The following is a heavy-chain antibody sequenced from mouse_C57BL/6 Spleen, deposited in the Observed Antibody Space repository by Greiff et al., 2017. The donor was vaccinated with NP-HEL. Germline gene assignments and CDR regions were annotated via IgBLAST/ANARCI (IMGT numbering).Heavy chain of an antibody. CDR1: GYSITSGYS. Sequence: ESGPGLVKPSQSLSLTCSVPGYSITSGYSWNWILQFPGTTLEWMGYISYDGSNHYNPSLKTRISITRVTAKNQLFLKLNAVTTEDTATYYCARGDYYGTSWLAYWGQGTLVTVAA. CDR2: ISYDGSN. D-gene: IGHD1-1*01. V-gene: IGHV3-6*01. J-gene: IGHJ3*01. CDR3: ARGDYYGTSWLAY.